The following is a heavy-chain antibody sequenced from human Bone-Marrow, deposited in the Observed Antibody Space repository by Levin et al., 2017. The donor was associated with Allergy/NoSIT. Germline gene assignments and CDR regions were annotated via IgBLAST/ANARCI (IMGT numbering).Heavy chain of an antibody. CDR3: AGYNWNYPIY. J-gene: IGHJ4*02. D-gene: IGHD1-7*01. Sequence: GGSLRLSCAASRFTFSNYGMHWVRQAPGKGLEWVAVISYDGSDNYYADSVRGRFTISRDNSKNTLYLQMNSLRDEDTAVYYCAGYNWNYPIYWGQGTLVTVSS. CDR1: RFTFSNYG. V-gene: IGHV3-30*03. CDR2: ISYDGSDN.